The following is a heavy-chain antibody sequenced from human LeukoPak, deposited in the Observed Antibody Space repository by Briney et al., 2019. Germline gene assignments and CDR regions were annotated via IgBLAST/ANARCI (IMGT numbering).Heavy chain of an antibody. CDR3: ATPGLLGYCSSAICAPPGY. D-gene: IGHD2-2*01. Sequence: GGSLRLSCAASGFTLSTYWMTWVRQAPGEGLEWVANIKQDGSEKYYADSVKGRISISRDNAKKSLYLQMNSLRAEDTAVYYCATPGLLGYCSSAICAPPGYWGQGTLVTVSS. V-gene: IGHV3-7*05. CDR1: GFTLSTYW. CDR2: IKQDGSEK. J-gene: IGHJ4*02.